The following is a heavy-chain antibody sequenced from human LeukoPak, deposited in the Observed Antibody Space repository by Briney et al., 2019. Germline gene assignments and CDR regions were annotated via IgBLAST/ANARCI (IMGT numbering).Heavy chain of an antibody. V-gene: IGHV1-18*01. D-gene: IGHD3-3*01. CDR3: ARDLTIPNAFGI. CDR1: GYTFTNYG. J-gene: IGHJ3*02. CDR2: ISAYNGNT. Sequence: ASVKVSCKASGYTFTNYGITWVRQAPGQVLEWMGWISAYNGNTNYAQKLQGRVTMTTDTSTSTAYMELRSLRSDDTAVYYCARDLTIPNAFGIWGQGTMVTVSS.